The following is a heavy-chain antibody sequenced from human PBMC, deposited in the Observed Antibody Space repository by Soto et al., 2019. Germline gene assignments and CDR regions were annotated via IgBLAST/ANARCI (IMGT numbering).Heavy chain of an antibody. CDR2: IKQDGSEK. J-gene: IGHJ6*02. CDR3: ARDYDSRYYYYGMDV. V-gene: IGHV3-7*04. D-gene: IGHD3-22*01. Sequence: PGGSVRLSCAASGFTFSSYWMSWVRQAPGKGLEWVANIKQDGSEKYYVDSVKGRFTISRDNAKNSLYLQMNSLRAEDTAVYYCARDYDSRYYYYGMDVWGQGTTVTVAS. CDR1: GFTFSSYW.